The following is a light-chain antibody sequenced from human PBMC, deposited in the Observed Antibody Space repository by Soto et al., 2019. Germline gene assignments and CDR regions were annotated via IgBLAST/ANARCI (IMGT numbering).Light chain of an antibody. CDR2: GAS. CDR3: HQYNKWPLT. CDR1: QSTYTN. J-gene: IGKJ4*01. Sequence: EIVMTQSPATLSVSPGERATLSCRASQSTYTNLAWYQHKPGQAPRLLIYGASTRATAIPARFSGSGSGTEFTLTISSLQSEDFAVYYCHQYNKWPLTFGGGTKVEIK. V-gene: IGKV3-15*01.